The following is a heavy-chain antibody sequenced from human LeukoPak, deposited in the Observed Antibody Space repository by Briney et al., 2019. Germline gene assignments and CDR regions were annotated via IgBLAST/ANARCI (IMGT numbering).Heavy chain of an antibody. J-gene: IGHJ4*02. CDR2: IYYSGST. CDR1: GGSISSGGYY. CDR3: ASQSSGIAVAGMG. V-gene: IGHV4-31*03. D-gene: IGHD6-19*01. Sequence: SQTLSLTCTVSGGSISSGGYYWSWIRQHPGKGLEWIGYIYYSGSTYYNPSLKSRVTISVDTSKNQFSLKLSSVTAADTAVYYCASQSSGIAVAGMGWCQGTLVTVSS.